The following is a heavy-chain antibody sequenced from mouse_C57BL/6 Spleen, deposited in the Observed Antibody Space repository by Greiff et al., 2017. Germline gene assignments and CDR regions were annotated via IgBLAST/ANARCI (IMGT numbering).Heavy chain of an antibody. D-gene: IGHD4-1*01. CDR3: ARCWDVGCFDD. Sequence: VQLQQSGAELARPGASVKLSCKASGYTFTSYGISWVKQRTGKGLEWIGEIYPRSGNTYYNEKFKGKATLTADKSSSTAYMKLISLTSEDSAVYFCARCWDVGCFDDWGTGTSVTVSS. CDR2: IYPRSGNT. J-gene: IGHJ1*03. CDR1: GYTFTSYG. V-gene: IGHV1-81*01.